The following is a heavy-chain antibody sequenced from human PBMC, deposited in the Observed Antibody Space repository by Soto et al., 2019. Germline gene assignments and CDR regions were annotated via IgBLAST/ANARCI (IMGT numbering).Heavy chain of an antibody. Sequence: ETLSLTCTVSGGSIRSYYWSWIRQPPGKGLEWIGYIYYSGSTNYNPSLKSRVTISVDMSKNQFSLKLSSVTAADTAVYYCARRWGPTFDFWGQGTLVTVSS. J-gene: IGHJ4*02. CDR3: ARRWGPTFDF. CDR2: IYYSGST. CDR1: GGSIRSYY. V-gene: IGHV4-59*01. D-gene: IGHD1-26*01.